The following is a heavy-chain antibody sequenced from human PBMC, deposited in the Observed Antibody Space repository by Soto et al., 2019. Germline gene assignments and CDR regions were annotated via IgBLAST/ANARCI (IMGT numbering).Heavy chain of an antibody. CDR2: INHSGST. V-gene: IGHV4-34*01. Sequence: SETLSLTCAVYGGYFSGYYWTWIRQPPGTGLEWIGEINHSGSTNYNPSLKSRVTISVDTSMNEFSLRLSSVTAADTAVYYCAILNGYCVSTSCHGYYGMDVWGQGTTVTVSS. CDR3: AILNGYCVSTSCHGYYGMDV. D-gene: IGHD2-2*03. CDR1: GGYFSGYY. J-gene: IGHJ6*02.